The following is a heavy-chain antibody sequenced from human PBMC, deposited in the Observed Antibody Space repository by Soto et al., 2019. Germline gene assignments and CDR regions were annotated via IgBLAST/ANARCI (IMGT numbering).Heavy chain of an antibody. V-gene: IGHV1-18*01. Sequence: QVQLVQSGAEVKKPGASVKVSCKASDYTFTSYGITWVRQAPGQGLEWMGWISAYNGNTNYAQKLQGRVTMTTDTSTSTAYMELRSLRSDDTAVYYCARDWSIAVAGTCPDYWGQGTLVTVSS. D-gene: IGHD6-19*01. CDR3: ARDWSIAVAGTCPDY. J-gene: IGHJ4*02. CDR1: DYTFTSYG. CDR2: ISAYNGNT.